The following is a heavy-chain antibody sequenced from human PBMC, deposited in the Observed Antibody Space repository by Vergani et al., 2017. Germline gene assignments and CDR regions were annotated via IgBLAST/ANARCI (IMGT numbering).Heavy chain of an antibody. CDR1: GFPFSSYS. CDR3: ARDVDSSSWFIDAFDI. V-gene: IGHV3-48*01. D-gene: IGHD6-13*01. Sequence: EVQLVESGGGLVQPGGSLRLSCAASGFPFSSYSMNWVRQAPGKGLEWVSYISSISSTIYYADSVKGRFTISRDNAKNSLYLQMNSLRAEDTAVYYCARDVDSSSWFIDAFDIWGQATMVTVSS. J-gene: IGHJ3*02. CDR2: ISSISSTI.